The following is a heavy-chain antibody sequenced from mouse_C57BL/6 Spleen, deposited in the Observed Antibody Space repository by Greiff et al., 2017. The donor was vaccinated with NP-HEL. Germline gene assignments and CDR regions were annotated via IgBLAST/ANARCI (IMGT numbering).Heavy chain of an antibody. Sequence: VKLQQPGTELVKPGASVKLSCKASGYTFPSYWMHWVKQRPGQGLEWIGNINPSNGGTNYNEKFKSKATLTVDKSSSTAYMQLSSLTSEDSAVYYCARRLSSKGAMDYWGQGTSVTVSS. V-gene: IGHV1-53*01. CDR2: INPSNGGT. CDR3: ARRLSSKGAMDY. J-gene: IGHJ4*01. CDR1: GYTFPSYW. D-gene: IGHD3-2*02.